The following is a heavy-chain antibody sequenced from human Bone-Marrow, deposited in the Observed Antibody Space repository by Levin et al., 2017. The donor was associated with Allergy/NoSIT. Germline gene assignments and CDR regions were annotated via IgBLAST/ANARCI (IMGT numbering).Heavy chain of an antibody. Sequence: PGGSLRLSCAASGFTFSNAWMSWVRQAPGKGLEWVGRIKSKTDGGTTDYAAPVKGRFTISRDDSKNTLYLQMNSLKTEDTAVYYCTTDREGGPAAINWFDPWGQGTLVTVSS. CDR1: GFTFSNAW. CDR2: IKSKTDGGTT. CDR3: TTDREGGPAAINWFDP. V-gene: IGHV3-15*01. J-gene: IGHJ5*02. D-gene: IGHD2-2*01.